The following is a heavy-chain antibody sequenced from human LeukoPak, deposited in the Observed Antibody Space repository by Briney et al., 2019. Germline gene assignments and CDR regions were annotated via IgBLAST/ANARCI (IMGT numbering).Heavy chain of an antibody. V-gene: IGHV4-34*01. Sequence: KPSETLSLSCAVYGGSFSGYYWSWIRRPPGKGLEWIGEINHSGSTNYNPSLKSRVTISVDTSKNQFSLKLSSVTAADTAVYYCARGNTVVTHWYFDLWGRGTLVTVSS. CDR2: INHSGST. J-gene: IGHJ2*01. CDR3: ARGNTVVTHWYFDL. CDR1: GGSFSGYY. D-gene: IGHD4-23*01.